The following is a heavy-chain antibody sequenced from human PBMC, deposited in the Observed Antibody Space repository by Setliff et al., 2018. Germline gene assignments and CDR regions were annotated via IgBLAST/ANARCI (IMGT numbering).Heavy chain of an antibody. Sequence: AGGSLRLSCAASGFTFSDYYMSWIRQAPGKGLEWVSYISSSGSTIYYADSVKGRFTISRDNAKNSLYLQMNSLRAEDTAVYYCARDRSDYYYGMDVWGQGTTVTVSS. V-gene: IGHV3-11*01. J-gene: IGHJ6*02. CDR2: ISSSGSTI. D-gene: IGHD2-15*01. CDR1: GFTFSDYY. CDR3: ARDRSDYYYGMDV.